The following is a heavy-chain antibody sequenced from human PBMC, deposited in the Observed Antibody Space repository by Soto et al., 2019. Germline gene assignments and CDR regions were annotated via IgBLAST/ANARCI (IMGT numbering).Heavy chain of an antibody. J-gene: IGHJ4*01. CDR2: TGATGRTT. CDR1: GLTFNIYA. D-gene: IGHD1-20*01. CDR3: ATVHNTSRSFDY. V-gene: IGHV3-23*01. Sequence: GGSLTLSCAASGLTFNIYAMTWVRQAPGKGLEWVSTTGATGRTTYYADSVKGRFTVSRDNSKNTLDLHMSSLRAEDTAVYYCATVHNTSRSFDYWGHGTLVTVSS.